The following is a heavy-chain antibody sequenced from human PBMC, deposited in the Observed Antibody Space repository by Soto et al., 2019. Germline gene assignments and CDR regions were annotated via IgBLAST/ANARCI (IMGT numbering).Heavy chain of an antibody. CDR3: AVGGYCSSTSCYKISTFDY. CDR2: ISGSGGST. Sequence: HPGGSPRLSCAASGFTFCSYAMSWVGQAPGKGLEWVSAISGSGGSTYYADSVKGRFTISRDNSKNTLYLQMNSLRAEDTAVYYCAVGGYCSSTSCYKISTFDYWGHGTLVTVSS. D-gene: IGHD2-2*02. V-gene: IGHV3-23*01. CDR1: GFTFCSYA. J-gene: IGHJ4*01.